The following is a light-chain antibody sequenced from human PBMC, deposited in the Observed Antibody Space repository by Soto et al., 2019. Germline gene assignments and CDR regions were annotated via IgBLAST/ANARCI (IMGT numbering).Light chain of an antibody. CDR3: SSYTGSTTYV. J-gene: IGLJ1*01. V-gene: IGLV2-14*01. Sequence: QSALTQPASVSGSPGQSITIPCTGTSSDVGGYNHVSWYQQHPGKVPKLMIYEVTNRPSGVSNRFSGSKSGNTASLTISGLQADDEADYYCSSYTGSTTYVFGTGTKLTVL. CDR1: SSDVGGYNH. CDR2: EVT.